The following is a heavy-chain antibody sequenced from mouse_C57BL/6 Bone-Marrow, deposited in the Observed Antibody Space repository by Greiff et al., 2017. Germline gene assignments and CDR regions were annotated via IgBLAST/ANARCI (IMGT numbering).Heavy chain of an antibody. CDR1: GFTFSSYA. CDR2: ISDGGGYT. J-gene: IGHJ2*01. D-gene: IGHD2-4*01. CDR3: ARAGDYDVDY. V-gene: IGHV5-4*03. Sequence: EVMLVESGGGLVKPGGSLKLSCAASGFTFSSYAMSWVRQTPEKRLEWVATISDGGGYTYYPDNVKGRFTVSRYNAKNTLYLQMSHLKSEDTARYYCARAGDYDVDYWGQGNTLTVSS.